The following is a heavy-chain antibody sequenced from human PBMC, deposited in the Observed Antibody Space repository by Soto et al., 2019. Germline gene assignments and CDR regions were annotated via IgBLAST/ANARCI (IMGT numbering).Heavy chain of an antibody. CDR2: ISGGGDAT. CDR1: GFTFISYV. CDR3: ARKVPGSTTRPDYWYFDL. V-gene: IGHV3-23*01. Sequence: EVQLLESGGGLVQPGGSLRLSCAASGFTFISYVMNWVRQAPGKGLQWVSAISGGGDATFYADSVKGRFTISRDNSRNTVTLQMNSLGADDTAVYYCARKVPGSTTRPDYWYFDLWGRGTLVTVSS. D-gene: IGHD3-10*01. J-gene: IGHJ2*01.